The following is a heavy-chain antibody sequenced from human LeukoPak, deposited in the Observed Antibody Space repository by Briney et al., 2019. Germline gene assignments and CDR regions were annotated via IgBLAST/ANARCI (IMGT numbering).Heavy chain of an antibody. V-gene: IGHV1-69*04. CDR1: GGTFSSYA. CDR3: ARAILAAYMGEDY. D-gene: IGHD3-16*01. Sequence: SVKVSCKASGGTFSSYAISWVRQAPGQGLEWMGRIIPILGIANYAQKFQGRVTITADKSTSTAYMELSSLRSEGTAVYYCARAILAAYMGEDYWGQGTLVTVSS. CDR2: IIPILGIA. J-gene: IGHJ4*02.